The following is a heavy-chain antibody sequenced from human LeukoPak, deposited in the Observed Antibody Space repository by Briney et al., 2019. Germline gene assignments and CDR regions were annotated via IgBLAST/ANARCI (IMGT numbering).Heavy chain of an antibody. CDR3: ARDDYYDSRLDY. CDR1: GFTFSSYG. D-gene: IGHD3-22*01. Sequence: GGSLRLSCAASGFTFSSYGMHWVRQAPGKGLEWVAFIRNDGSNKYYADSVKGRFIISRDNSKNTLYLQMNSLRAEDTAVYYCARDDYYDSRLDYWGQGTLVTVSS. CDR2: IRNDGSNK. J-gene: IGHJ4*02. V-gene: IGHV3-30*02.